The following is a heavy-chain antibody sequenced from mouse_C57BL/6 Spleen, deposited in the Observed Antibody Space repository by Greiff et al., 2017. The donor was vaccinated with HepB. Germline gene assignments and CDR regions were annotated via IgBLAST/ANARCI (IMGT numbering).Heavy chain of an antibody. Sequence: QVQLQQSGAELLKPGASVKLSCKATGYTFTGYWIEWVKQRPGHGLEWIGEILPGSGSTNYNEKFKGKATFTADTSSNTAYMQLSSLTTEDSAIYYCASYSNYGDYAMDYWGQGTSVTVSS. CDR2: ILPGSGST. J-gene: IGHJ4*01. CDR3: ASYSNYGDYAMDY. D-gene: IGHD2-5*01. CDR1: GYTFTGYW. V-gene: IGHV1-9*01.